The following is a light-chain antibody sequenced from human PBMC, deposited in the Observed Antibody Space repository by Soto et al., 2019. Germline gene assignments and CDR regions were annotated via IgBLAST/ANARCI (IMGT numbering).Light chain of an antibody. CDR1: QSVSSGY. J-gene: IGKJ4*01. V-gene: IGKV3-20*01. CDR2: GAS. Sequence: EIVLTQSPGTLSLSPGERATLSCRASQSVSSGYLAWYQQKPGQAPRLLIYGASSRATGTPDRFSGSGSGTDFTLTISGLEPEDFAVYYCQQYVTSPLTFGGGTKVEIK. CDR3: QQYVTSPLT.